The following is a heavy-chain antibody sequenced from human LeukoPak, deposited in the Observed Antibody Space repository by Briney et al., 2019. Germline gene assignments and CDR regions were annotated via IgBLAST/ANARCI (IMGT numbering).Heavy chain of an antibody. D-gene: IGHD1-26*01. CDR2: ISSGSTSM. J-gene: IGHJ4*02. CDR1: GFTFSSYD. CDR3: ARDRGVSGTYADY. V-gene: IGHV3-48*01. Sequence: GGSLRLSCATSGFTFSSYDINWVRQAPGKGLEWISYISSGSTSMYHADSVKGRFTTSRDNAKNSLYLQMNSLRAEDTAVYYCARDRGVSGTYADYWGQGTLVTVSS.